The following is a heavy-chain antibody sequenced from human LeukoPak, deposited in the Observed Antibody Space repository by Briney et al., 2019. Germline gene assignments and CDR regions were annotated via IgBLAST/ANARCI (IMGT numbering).Heavy chain of an antibody. D-gene: IGHD2-15*01. J-gene: IGHJ6*03. CDR3: ARASGGSLYYYYYMDV. CDR1: GFTFSSYS. V-gene: IGHV3-48*01. Sequence: PGGSLRLSCAASGFTFSSYSMNWVRQAPGKGLEWISYIGPSGSNIYYADSVKGRFTISRDNVKDSLYLQMNSLRAEDTALYYCARASGGSLYYYYYMDVWGKGTTVTVSS. CDR2: IGPSGSNI.